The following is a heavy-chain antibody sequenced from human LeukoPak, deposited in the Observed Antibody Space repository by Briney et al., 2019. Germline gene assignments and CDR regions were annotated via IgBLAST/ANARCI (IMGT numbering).Heavy chain of an antibody. D-gene: IGHD1-26*01. J-gene: IGHJ4*02. V-gene: IGHV4-4*02. CDR1: GDSISSSNW. CDR3: ARGRYSGSYYVDY. Sequence: SGTLSLTCAVSGDSISSSNWWSWVRQPPGKGLEWIGEIYHSGSTNYNPSLKSRVTISVDKSKNQFSLKLSSVTAADTAVYYCARGRYSGSYYVDYWGQGTLVTVSS. CDR2: IYHSGST.